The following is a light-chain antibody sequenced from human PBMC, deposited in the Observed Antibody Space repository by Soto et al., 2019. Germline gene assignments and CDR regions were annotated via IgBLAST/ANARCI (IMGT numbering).Light chain of an antibody. CDR3: QQYNSWPPMFT. CDR1: QSISSN. Sequence: EIVMTQSPATLSVSPGERATLSCRASQSISSNVGWYQQKPGQAPRLLIYGPSTRATGVPARFSGSGFDTEFTLTINSLQSEDFAVYYCQQYNSWPPMFTFGQGTKLVI. J-gene: IGKJ2*01. CDR2: GPS. V-gene: IGKV3-15*01.